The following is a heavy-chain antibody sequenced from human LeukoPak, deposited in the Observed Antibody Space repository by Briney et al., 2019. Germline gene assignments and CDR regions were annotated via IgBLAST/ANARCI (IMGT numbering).Heavy chain of an antibody. D-gene: IGHD3-10*01. J-gene: IGHJ5*02. CDR1: GYTFSSYA. V-gene: IGHV1-18*01. CDR2: ISAYNGNT. Sequence: ASVKVSCKASGYTFSSYAISGVRQAPGQGLEWMGWISAYNGNTNYAQKLRGRVTMTTDTSTSTAYMELRSLRSDDTAVYYCARTNYGSGSSWFDPWGRGTLVTVSS. CDR3: ARTNYGSGSSWFDP.